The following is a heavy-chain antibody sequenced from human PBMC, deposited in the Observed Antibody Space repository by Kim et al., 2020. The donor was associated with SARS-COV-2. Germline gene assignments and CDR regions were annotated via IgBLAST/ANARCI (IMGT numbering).Heavy chain of an antibody. CDR2: ISAYNGNT. CDR3: ARDGYSGHDYGGLGDY. CDR1: GYTFTSYG. D-gene: IGHD4-17*01. J-gene: IGHJ4*02. V-gene: IGHV1-18*01. Sequence: ASVKVSCKASGYTFTSYGISWVRQAPGQGLEWMGWISAYNGNTNYAQKLQGRVTMTTDTSTSTAYMELRCLRSDDTAVYYCARDGYSGHDYGGLGDYWGQGPLDTVSS.